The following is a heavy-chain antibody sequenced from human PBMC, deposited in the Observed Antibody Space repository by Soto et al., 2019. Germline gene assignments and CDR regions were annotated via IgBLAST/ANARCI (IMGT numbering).Heavy chain of an antibody. CDR1: GFTFSSYW. CDR3: ARHQTPSSGITLFDY. D-gene: IGHD1-1*01. J-gene: IGHJ4*02. CDR2: IKHDGTEK. V-gene: IGHV3-7*01. Sequence: GGSLRLSCAASGFTFSSYWMTWVRQAPGKGLEWVANIKHDGTEKYYVDSVKGRFTISRDNAKNSLFLQMNSLRVEDTALYYCARHQTPSSGITLFDYWGQGTLVTVSS.